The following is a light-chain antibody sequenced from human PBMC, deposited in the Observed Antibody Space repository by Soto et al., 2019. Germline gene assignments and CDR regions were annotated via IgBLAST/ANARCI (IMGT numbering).Light chain of an antibody. V-gene: IGKV1-5*01. CDR2: HAS. Sequence: IQMTHSPSTLAASVGDRVTISCRASQSISRWLAWYQQKPGKAPTLLIYHASTLESGVPSRFSGSGSETEFTLTISSLLPDDVATYYCQQYNTYLSFGQGTKVDI. J-gene: IGKJ1*01. CDR1: QSISRW. CDR3: QQYNTYLS.